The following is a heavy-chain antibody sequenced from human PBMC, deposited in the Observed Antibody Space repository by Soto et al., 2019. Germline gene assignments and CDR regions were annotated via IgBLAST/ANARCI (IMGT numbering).Heavy chain of an antibody. CDR1: GGTFSSYA. J-gene: IGHJ6*02. CDR2: IIPIFGTA. Sequence: SVKVSCKASGGTFSSYAISWVRQAPGQGLEWMGGIIPIFGTANYAQKFQGRVTMTRNTSISTAYMELSSLRSEDTAVYYCARGLLTYDFWSGYYNPYYYGMDVWGQGTTVTVSS. D-gene: IGHD3-3*01. V-gene: IGHV1-69*05. CDR3: ARGLLTYDFWSGYYNPYYYGMDV.